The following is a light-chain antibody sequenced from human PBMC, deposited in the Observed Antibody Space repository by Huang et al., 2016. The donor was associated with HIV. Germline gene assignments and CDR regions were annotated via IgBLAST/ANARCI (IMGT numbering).Light chain of an antibody. J-gene: IGKJ5*01. V-gene: IGKV3-11*01. Sequence: EIVLTQSPVTLSLSPGERATLSCRASQSISNYLVWYQQIPGQAPRLLIYDASNRATVIPPRFSGSGSGTDFTLTTTSLEPEDFAVYYCQQRRKWPITFGQGTRLEIK. CDR2: DAS. CDR3: QQRRKWPIT. CDR1: QSISNY.